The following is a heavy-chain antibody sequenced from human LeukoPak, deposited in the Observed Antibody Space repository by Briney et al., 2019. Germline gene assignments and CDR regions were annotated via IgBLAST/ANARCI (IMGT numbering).Heavy chain of an antibody. CDR3: ARGRDYVWGSYRTYYYGMDV. CDR1: GGSFSGYY. CDR2: INHSGST. D-gene: IGHD3-16*02. V-gene: IGHV4-34*01. J-gene: IGHJ6*02. Sequence: PSETLSLTCAVFGGSFSGYYWSWIRQPPGKGLEWIGEINHSGSTNYNPSLKSRVTISVDTSKNQFSLKLSSVTAADTAVYYCARGRDYVWGSYRTYYYGMDVWGQGTTVTVSS.